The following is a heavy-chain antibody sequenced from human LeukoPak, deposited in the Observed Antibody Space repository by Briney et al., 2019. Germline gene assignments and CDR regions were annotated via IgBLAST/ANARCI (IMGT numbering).Heavy chain of an antibody. CDR2: INPNSGGT. Sequence: ASVKVSCKASGYTFTCYYMHWVRQAPGQGLEWMGWINPNSGGTNYAQKFQGRVTMTRDTSISTAYMERSRLRSDDTAVYYCASSITMIVVVTPAPNFDYWGQGTLVTVSS. V-gene: IGHV1-2*02. D-gene: IGHD3-22*01. J-gene: IGHJ4*02. CDR1: GYTFTCYY. CDR3: ASSITMIVVVTPAPNFDY.